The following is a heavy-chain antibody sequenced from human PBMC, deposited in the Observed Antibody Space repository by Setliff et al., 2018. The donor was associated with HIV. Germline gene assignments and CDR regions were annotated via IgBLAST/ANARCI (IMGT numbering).Heavy chain of an antibody. CDR1: GYRFTNYW. Sequence: GESLKISCKGSGYRFTNYWIAWVRQMPGKGLEWMGIIYPGDSDTRYSPTFQGQVTISADKSISTAYLQWSSLKASDTAMYYCARQHSSGWFNDYDYMDVWGKGTKVTVSS. CDR2: IYPGDSDT. V-gene: IGHV5-51*01. CDR3: ARQHSSGWFNDYDYMDV. J-gene: IGHJ6*03. D-gene: IGHD6-19*01.